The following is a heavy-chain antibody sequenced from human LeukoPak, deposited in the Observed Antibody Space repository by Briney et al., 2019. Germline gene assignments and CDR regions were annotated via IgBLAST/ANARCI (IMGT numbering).Heavy chain of an antibody. CDR1: GYTFTRHY. V-gene: IGHV1-46*01. J-gene: IGHJ5*02. D-gene: IGHD1-26*01. CDR2: INPGGSWT. Sequence: ASVRVSCKASGYTFTRHYMHWVRQAPGQGLEWMGVINPGGSWTSYAQKFQGRVTMTRDMSTSTDYMELSSLRSEDTAVYYCARDNSVGDTAWWFDPWGQGTLVTVSS. CDR3: ARDNSVGDTAWWFDP.